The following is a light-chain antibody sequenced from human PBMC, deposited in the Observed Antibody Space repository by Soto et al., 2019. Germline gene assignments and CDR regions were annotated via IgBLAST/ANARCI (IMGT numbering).Light chain of an antibody. CDR2: DAP. J-gene: IGKJ1*01. Sequence: EIVLTQPPATLSLSPGERASLSCRASQSISSYLAWYQQKPGQAPRLLIYDAPNRATGIPARFSGSGSGTEFTLTISSLQSEDFAVYYCQQYNNWPRTFGQGTKVDI. CDR3: QQYNNWPRT. V-gene: IGKV3-11*01. CDR1: QSISSY.